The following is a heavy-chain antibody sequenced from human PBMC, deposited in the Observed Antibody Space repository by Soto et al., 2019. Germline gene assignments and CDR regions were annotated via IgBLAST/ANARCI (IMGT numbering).Heavy chain of an antibody. CDR3: XRGRYGDY. V-gene: IGHV1-18*01. Sequence: QVHLVQSGAEVKNPGASVKVSCKGSGYDFTTYGITWVRQAPGQGLEWMAWISAHNGNTNYAPNXXXXXXXXXXXXXXXXXXXXXXXXSDDXXXXXXXRGRYGDYWGQGALVTVSS. J-gene: IGHJ4*02. CDR1: GYDFTTYG. D-gene: IGHD1-26*01. CDR2: ISAHNGNT.